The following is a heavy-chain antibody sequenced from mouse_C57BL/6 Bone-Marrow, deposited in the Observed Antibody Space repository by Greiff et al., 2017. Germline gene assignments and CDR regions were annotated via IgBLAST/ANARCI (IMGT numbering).Heavy chain of an antibody. CDR3: ARSDYYGSSLWYFDV. V-gene: IGHV1-82*01. J-gene: IGHJ1*03. CDR2: IYPGDGDT. Sequence: QVQLQQSGPELVKPGASVKISCKASGYAFSSSWMNWVKQRPGKGLEWIGRIYPGDGDTNYNGKFKGKATLTADKSSSTAYMQLSSLTSEDSAVCFCARSDYYGSSLWYFDVWGTGTTVTVSS. CDR1: GYAFSSSW. D-gene: IGHD1-1*01.